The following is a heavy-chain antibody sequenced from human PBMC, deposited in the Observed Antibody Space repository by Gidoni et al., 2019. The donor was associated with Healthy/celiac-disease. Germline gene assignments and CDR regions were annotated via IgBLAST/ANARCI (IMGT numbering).Heavy chain of an antibody. D-gene: IGHD5-12*01. CDR3: AKDNERMATAFDY. J-gene: IGHJ4*02. Sequence: EVQLLESGGGLVQPGGSLRLSCAASGFTFSSYAMSWVRQAPGKGREWVSAISGSGGSTYYADSVKGLFTISRDNSKNTLYLQMNSLRAEDTAVYYCAKDNERMATAFDYWGQGTLVTVSS. CDR2: ISGSGGST. CDR1: GFTFSSYA. V-gene: IGHV3-23*01.